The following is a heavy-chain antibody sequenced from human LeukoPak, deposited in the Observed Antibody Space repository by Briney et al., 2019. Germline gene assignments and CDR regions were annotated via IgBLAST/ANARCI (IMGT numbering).Heavy chain of an antibody. J-gene: IGHJ4*02. V-gene: IGHV4-34*01. D-gene: IGHD4-17*01. CDR1: GVSFNEYY. Sequence: PSETLSLTCAVSGVSFNEYYWSWVRQTPGKGLEWVGEINHSGYTNDSTSLKSRVTLSIDTSRKQFSLNLRSVTVADTGIYYCTRKTTGHDYWGQGTLVTVSS. CDR3: TRKTTGHDY. CDR2: INHSGYT.